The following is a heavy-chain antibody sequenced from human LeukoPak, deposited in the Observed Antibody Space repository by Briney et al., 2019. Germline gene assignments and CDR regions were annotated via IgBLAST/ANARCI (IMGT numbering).Heavy chain of an antibody. CDR1: GGSISGSY. D-gene: IGHD6-6*01. CDR2: IFYTGDN. V-gene: IGHV4-59*08. CDR3: ARHTYARPFDF. Sequence: SETLSLTCTVSGGSISGSYCSWIRQPPGKGLEWIGYIFYTGDNNYNPSLKTRATVSMDTSKNQFSPKMTSVTAADTAVYYCARHTYARPFDFWGQGTLVTVSS. J-gene: IGHJ4*02.